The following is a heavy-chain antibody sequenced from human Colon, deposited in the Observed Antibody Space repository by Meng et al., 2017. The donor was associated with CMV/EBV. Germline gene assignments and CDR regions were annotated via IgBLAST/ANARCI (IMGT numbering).Heavy chain of an antibody. CDR1: GGSVSSGSYY. V-gene: IGHV4-61*01. CDR2: IYYSGST. J-gene: IGHJ6*02. CDR3: GRDGLGPPYYYYGMDV. Sequence: SETLSLTCTVSGGSVSSGSYYWSWIRQPPGKGLEWIGYIYYSGSTNYNPSLKSRVTISVDTSKNQSSLQLSSVTAADTAVYYCGRDGLGPPYYYYGMDVWGQGTTVTVSS. D-gene: IGHD3-16*01.